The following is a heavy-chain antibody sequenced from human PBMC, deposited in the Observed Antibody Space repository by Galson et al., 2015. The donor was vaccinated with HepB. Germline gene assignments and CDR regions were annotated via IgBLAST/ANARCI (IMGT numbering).Heavy chain of an antibody. CDR3: ARNPTYTGWFDP. D-gene: IGHD3-16*01. J-gene: IGHJ5*02. Sequence: SVKVSCKASGYTFTSYDINWVRQATGQGLEWVGWMNPKSGDTGCAQKFQGRVTMTRDTSISTAYMELSSLISEDTAVYYCARNPTYTGWFDPLGQGTLVTVSS. CDR2: MNPKSGDT. V-gene: IGHV1-8*01. CDR1: GYTFTSYD.